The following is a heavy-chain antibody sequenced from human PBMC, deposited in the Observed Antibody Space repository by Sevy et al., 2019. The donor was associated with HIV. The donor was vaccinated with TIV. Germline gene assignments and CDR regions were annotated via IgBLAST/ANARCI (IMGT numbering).Heavy chain of an antibody. D-gene: IGHD1-26*01. CDR1: GFTFDDYA. J-gene: IGHJ3*02. Sequence: GGSLRLSCAASGFTFDDYAMHWVRQAPGKGLEWVSGISWNSGSIGYAHSVKGRFTISRDNAKNSLYLQMNSLRAEDTALYYCAKEKWELENAFDIWGQGTMVTVSS. CDR2: ISWNSGSI. V-gene: IGHV3-9*01. CDR3: AKEKWELENAFDI.